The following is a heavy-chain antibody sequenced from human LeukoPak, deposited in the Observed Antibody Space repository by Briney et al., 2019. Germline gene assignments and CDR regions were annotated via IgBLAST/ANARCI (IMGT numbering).Heavy chain of an antibody. V-gene: IGHV1-69*13. D-gene: IGHD3-10*01. J-gene: IGHJ4*02. CDR2: IIPIFGTA. CDR3: ARGPILYGSGSSHFDY. CDR1: GGTFSSYA. Sequence: GASVKVSCKASGGTFSSYAISWVRQAPGQGLEWMGGIIPIFGTANYAQKFQGRVTITADESTSTAYMELSSLRSEDTAVYYCARGPILYGSGSSHFDYWGQGTLVTVSS.